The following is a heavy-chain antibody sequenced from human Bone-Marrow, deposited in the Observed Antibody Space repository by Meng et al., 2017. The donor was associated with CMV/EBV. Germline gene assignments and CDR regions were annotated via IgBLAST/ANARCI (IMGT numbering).Heavy chain of an antibody. CDR2: IYYSGST. CDR3: STDWPRGFDY. Sequence: SETLSLTCTGSGGSISSSSYYWGWIRQPPGKGLECIGYIYYSGSTNYTPSRKSRVTISVDTSKNQFSLKLSSVTAADPAWYYCSTDWPRGFDYWGQGTLVTVSS. J-gene: IGHJ4*02. CDR1: GGSISSSSYY. V-gene: IGHV4-61*05. D-gene: IGHD1-26*01.